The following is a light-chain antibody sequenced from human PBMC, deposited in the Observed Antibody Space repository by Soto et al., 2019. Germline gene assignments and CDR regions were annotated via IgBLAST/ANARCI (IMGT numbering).Light chain of an antibody. J-gene: IGKJ1*01. CDR3: QQYNSYPLT. V-gene: IGKV1-5*03. CDR2: KAS. Sequence: DIQMTQSPSTLSASVGDRVTITCRASHSISSWLAWYQQKPGKAPKLLIYKASSLESGVPSRFSGSGSGTEFPLTISSLQPDDFATYYCQQYNSYPLTFGQGTKVEIK. CDR1: HSISSW.